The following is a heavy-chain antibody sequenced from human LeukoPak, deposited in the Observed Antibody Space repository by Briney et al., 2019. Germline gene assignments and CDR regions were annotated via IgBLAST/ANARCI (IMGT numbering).Heavy chain of an antibody. CDR3: AREWKGSGWYAFYYYGMDV. V-gene: IGHV1-3*01. D-gene: IGHD6-19*01. Sequence: ASVKVSCKASGYTFTSYAMHWVRQAPGQGLEWMGWINAGNGNTKYSQKFQGRVTITRDTSASTAYMELSSLRSEDTAVYYCAREWKGSGWYAFYYYGMDVWGQGTTVTVSS. CDR1: GYTFTSYA. J-gene: IGHJ6*02. CDR2: INAGNGNT.